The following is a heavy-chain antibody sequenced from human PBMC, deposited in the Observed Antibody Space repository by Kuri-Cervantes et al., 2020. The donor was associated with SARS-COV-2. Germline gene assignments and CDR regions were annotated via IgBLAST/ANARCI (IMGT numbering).Heavy chain of an antibody. CDR2: IYYSGST. V-gene: IGHV4-59*11. J-gene: IGHJ5*02. CDR1: GGSISSHY. Sequence: GSLRLSCTVSGGSISSHYWSWIRQPPGKGLEWIGYIYYSGSTNYNPSLKSRVTISVDTSKNQFSLKLSSVTAADTAVYYCASERWELSWFDPWGQGTLVTVSS. D-gene: IGHD1-26*01. CDR3: ASERWELSWFDP.